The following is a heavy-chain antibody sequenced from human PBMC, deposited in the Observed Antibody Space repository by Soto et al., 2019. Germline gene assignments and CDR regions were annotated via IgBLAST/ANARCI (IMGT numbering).Heavy chain of an antibody. CDR2: IIPIFGTA. J-gene: IGHJ4*02. D-gene: IGHD1-26*01. CDR3: ARGASSGSYWPYFDY. CDR1: GGTFSSYA. Sequence: GASVKVSCKASGGTFSSYAISWVRQAPGQGLEWMGGIIPIFGTANYAQKFQGRVTITADKSTSTAYMELSSLRSEDTAVYYCARGASSGSYWPYFDYWGQGTLVTVSS. V-gene: IGHV1-69*06.